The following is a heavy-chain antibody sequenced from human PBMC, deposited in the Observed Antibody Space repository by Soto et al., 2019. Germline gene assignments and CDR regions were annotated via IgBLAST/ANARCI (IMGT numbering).Heavy chain of an antibody. CDR2: IIPIFGTA. Sequence: SVKVSCKASGGTFSSYAISWVRPAPGQGLEWMGGIIPIFGTANYAQKFQGRVTRPADQSPSTAHKWLSSLRSEDTAVYYCAGGAGSAIMVRGGGLLDPWGQGTLVTVSS. V-gene: IGHV1-69*13. CDR1: GGTFSSYA. D-gene: IGHD3-10*01. J-gene: IGHJ5*02. CDR3: AGGAGSAIMVRGGGLLDP.